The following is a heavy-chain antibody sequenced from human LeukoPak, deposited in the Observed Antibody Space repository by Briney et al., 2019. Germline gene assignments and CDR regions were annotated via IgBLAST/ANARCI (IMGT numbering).Heavy chain of an antibody. V-gene: IGHV1-46*01. Sequence: ASVKVSCKASGYTFTGYYMHWVRQAPGQGLEWMGIINPSGGSTSYAQKFQGRVTMTRDTSTSTVYMELSSLRSEDTAVYYCARDGDVDTAMVSLDYWGQGTLVTVSS. CDR3: ARDGDVDTAMVSLDY. CDR2: INPSGGST. J-gene: IGHJ4*02. CDR1: GYTFTGYY. D-gene: IGHD5-18*01.